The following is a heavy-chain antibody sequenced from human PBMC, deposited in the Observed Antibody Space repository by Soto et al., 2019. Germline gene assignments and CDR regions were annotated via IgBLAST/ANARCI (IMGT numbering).Heavy chain of an antibody. CDR1: GGTFSRHA. V-gene: IGHV1-69*01. J-gene: IGHJ5*02. CDR3: ARAAIHGSSCYLWFDP. D-gene: IGHD2-2*01. Sequence: QVQLVQSGYEVKMPGSSVKVSCKTSGGTFSRHAINWVSQAPGKGLEWRGGIIPMFGTTNYAQKFKGRVTISVDESTSTAYMELSSLRAEDAAVYYCARAAIHGSSCYLWFDPWGQGTLVTVSS. CDR2: IIPMFGTT.